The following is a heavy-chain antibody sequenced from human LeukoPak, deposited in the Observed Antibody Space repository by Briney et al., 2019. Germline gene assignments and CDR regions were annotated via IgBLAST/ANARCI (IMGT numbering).Heavy chain of an antibody. CDR1: GGSFSSYY. J-gene: IGHJ5*02. V-gene: IGHV4-59*01. CDR3: ARDSSGSYYSWFDP. D-gene: IGHD3-10*01. CDR2: IYYSGST. Sequence: SETLSLTCAVYGGSFSSYYWSWIRQPPGKGLEWIGYIYYSGSTNYNPSLKSRVTISVDTSKNQFSLKLSSVTAADTAVYYCARDSSGSYYSWFDPWGQGTLVTVSS.